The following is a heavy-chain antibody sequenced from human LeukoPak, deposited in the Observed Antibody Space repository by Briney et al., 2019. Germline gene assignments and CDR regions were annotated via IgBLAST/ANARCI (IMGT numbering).Heavy chain of an antibody. CDR1: GGSISSYY. CDR2: RYYRGST. J-gene: IGHJ1*01. D-gene: IGHD3-10*01. Sequence: PSETLSLTCSVSGGSISSYYWTWIRQPPGKGLEWIGYRYYRGSTTYTPSLKSRVTISVDTSKSQFPLKLISVTTADTAIYYCARVRGDFETDWGQGTLVTVSS. V-gene: IGHV4-59*01. CDR3: ARVRGDFETD.